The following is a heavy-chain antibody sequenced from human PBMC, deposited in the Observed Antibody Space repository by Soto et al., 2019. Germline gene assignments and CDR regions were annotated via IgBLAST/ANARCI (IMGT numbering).Heavy chain of an antibody. Sequence: QVQLVQSGAEVRKPGASVKISCKASGYTFTSYAIHWLRQAPGQRLEWMGWINGGAGDTRYSVNFQGRVTFTRDTAATTDFMDWSSLSSADTAIYYCARSPSRMAAETQLDPWGQGTLVTVS. CDR3: ARSPSRMAAETQLDP. CDR2: INGGAGDT. CDR1: GYTFTSYA. J-gene: IGHJ5*02. D-gene: IGHD6-6*01. V-gene: IGHV1-3*01.